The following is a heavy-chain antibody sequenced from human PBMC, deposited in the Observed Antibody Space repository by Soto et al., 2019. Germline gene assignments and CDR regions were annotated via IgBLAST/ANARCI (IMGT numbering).Heavy chain of an antibody. CDR3: AKLNPPRATPYYAFDP. V-gene: IGHV3-23*01. CDR1: GFTFTNYA. J-gene: IGHJ5*02. Sequence: PGGSLRLSCAASGFTFTNYAMGWVRRAPGRGLEWVSTISVFGDTAYYADSVKGRFTISRGSSKNTVSLQMNSLRAEDTAVYYCAKLNPPRATPYYAFDPWGQGTLVTVSS. CDR2: ISVFGDTA. D-gene: IGHD3-3*01.